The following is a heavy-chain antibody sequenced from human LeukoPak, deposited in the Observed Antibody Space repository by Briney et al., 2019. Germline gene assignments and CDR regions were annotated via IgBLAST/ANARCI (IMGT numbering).Heavy chain of an antibody. CDR3: AREYSSSWRYYFDY. V-gene: IGHV3-33*01. Sequence: GGSLRLSCVASGFTLSSFGMHWVRQAPGKGLEWVAVIWNDGTDKYYADSVKGRFTISRDNSKNTLYLQMNSLRAEDTAVYYCAREYSSSWRYYFDYWGQGTLVTVSS. J-gene: IGHJ4*02. CDR1: GFTLSSFG. D-gene: IGHD6-13*01. CDR2: IWNDGTDK.